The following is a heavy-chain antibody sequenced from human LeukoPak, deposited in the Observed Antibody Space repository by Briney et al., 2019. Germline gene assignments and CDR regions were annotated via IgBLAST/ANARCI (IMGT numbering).Heavy chain of an antibody. V-gene: IGHV4-34*01. J-gene: IGHJ4*02. CDR3: ARVKHGDYPDY. D-gene: IGHD4-17*01. Sequence: SETLSLTCAVYGGSFSGYYWGWIRQPPGKGLEWIGNIYHSGSTYYSPSLKSRVTISVDTSKNQFSLKLSSVTAADTAIYYCARVKHGDYPDYWGQGTLVTVSS. CDR2: IYHSGST. CDR1: GGSFSGYY.